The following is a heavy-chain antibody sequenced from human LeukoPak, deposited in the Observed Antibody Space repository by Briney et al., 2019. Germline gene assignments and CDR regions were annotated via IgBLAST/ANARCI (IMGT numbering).Heavy chain of an antibody. CDR2: IVVGSGNT. CDR3: AAERGYSSSWSLDP. D-gene: IGHD6-13*01. V-gene: IGHV1-58*01. J-gene: IGHJ5*02. CDR1: GFTFTSSA. Sequence: GTSVKVSCKASGFTFTSSAVQWVRQARGQRLEWIGWIVVGSGNTNYAQKFQERVTITRDMSTSTAYVELSSLRSEDTAVYYCAAERGYSSSWSLDPWGQGTLVTVSS.